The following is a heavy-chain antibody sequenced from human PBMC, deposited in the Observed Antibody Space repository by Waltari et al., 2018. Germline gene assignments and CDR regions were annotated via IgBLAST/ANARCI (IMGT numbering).Heavy chain of an antibody. Sequence: QVQLQESGPGLVKPSQTLSLTCTVSGGSISSGSYYWSWIRQPAGKGLEWIGYIYTSGSTNYNPSLKSRVTISVDTSKNQFSLKLSSVTAADTAVYYCANQPYSSSLFDPWGQGTLVTVSS. D-gene: IGHD6-6*01. J-gene: IGHJ5*02. CDR1: GGSISSGSYY. CDR3: ANQPYSSSLFDP. V-gene: IGHV4-61*09. CDR2: IYTSGST.